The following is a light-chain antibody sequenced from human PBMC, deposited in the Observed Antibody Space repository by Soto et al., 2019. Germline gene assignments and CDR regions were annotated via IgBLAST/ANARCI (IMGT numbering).Light chain of an antibody. CDR2: DVS. J-gene: IGLJ1*01. CDR3: SSYTSSRTYV. Sequence: QSVLTQPPSVSGSPGQSVAISCTGTSSDVGSYNRVSWYQQPPGTAPTLMIYDVSNRPSGVPVRFSVSKSGNTASLTISGLQAEEEADYYCSSYTSSRTYVFVTGTKLTVL. V-gene: IGLV2-18*02. CDR1: SSDVGSYNR.